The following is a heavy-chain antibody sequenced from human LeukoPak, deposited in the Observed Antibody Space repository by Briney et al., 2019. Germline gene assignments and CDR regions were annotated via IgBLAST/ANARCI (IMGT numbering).Heavy chain of an antibody. CDR1: GFTFSSYA. D-gene: IGHD6-19*01. V-gene: IGHV3-23*01. CDR2: ISGSGGST. J-gene: IGHJ2*01. Sequence: GGSLRLSCAASGFTFSSYAMGWARQAPGKGLEWVSAISGSGGSTYYADSVKGRFTISRDNSKNTLYLQMNSLRAEDTAVYYCAKLRELRAVAGPVWNWYFDLWGRGTLVTVSS. CDR3: AKLRELRAVAGPVWNWYFDL.